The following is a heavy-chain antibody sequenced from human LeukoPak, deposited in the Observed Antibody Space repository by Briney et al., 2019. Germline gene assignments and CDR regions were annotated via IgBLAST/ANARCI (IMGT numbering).Heavy chain of an antibody. CDR1: GFTLSSFG. V-gene: IGHV3-30*02. CDR3: AKEPNHSSGYWDY. J-gene: IGHJ4*02. CDR2: IRNDGSYK. D-gene: IGHD3-22*01. Sequence: GGSLRLSCAASGFTLSSFGMHWVRQAPGKGLEWVAFIRNDGSYKYYADSVKGRFIISRDNSKSTLFLQMNSLRVEDTAIYYCAKEPNHSSGYWDYWGQGTLVTVSS.